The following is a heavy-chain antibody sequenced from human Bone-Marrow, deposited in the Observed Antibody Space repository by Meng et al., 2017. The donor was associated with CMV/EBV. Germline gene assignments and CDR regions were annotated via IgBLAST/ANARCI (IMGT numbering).Heavy chain of an antibody. D-gene: IGHD1-7*01. CDR1: GGTFNSYS. Sequence: SVKVSCKASGGTFNSYSISWVRQAPGQGLEWLGGINPILGITTYAQNFQGRVTITADRATNTAYLELNGLRPEDTAVYYCAAEGNWNWAYWGQGTLVTVSS. V-gene: IGHV1-69*10. CDR2: INPILGIT. J-gene: IGHJ4*02. CDR3: AAEGNWNWAY.